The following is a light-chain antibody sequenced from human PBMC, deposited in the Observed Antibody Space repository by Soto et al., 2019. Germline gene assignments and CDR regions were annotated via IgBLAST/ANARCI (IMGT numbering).Light chain of an antibody. CDR3: QQYDNLLIT. CDR1: QDISNY. CDR2: DAS. Sequence: DIQMTQSPSSLSASVGDRFTITCHASQDISNYLNWYQQKPGKAPKLLIYDASNLETGVPSRFSGSGSGTDFTFTISSLQPEDIATYYCQQYDNLLITFGQGTLLEI. J-gene: IGKJ5*01. V-gene: IGKV1-33*01.